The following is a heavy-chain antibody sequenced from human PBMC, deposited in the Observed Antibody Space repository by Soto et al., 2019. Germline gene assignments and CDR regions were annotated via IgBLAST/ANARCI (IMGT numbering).Heavy chain of an antibody. D-gene: IGHD6-13*01. V-gene: IGHV3-7*01. J-gene: IGHJ3*01. CDR3: AKIGSSTWYTWAFDV. Sequence: GGSLRLSCAASGFSFGDYWMNWVLQGPGKGLEWVANIKEDGSEKYYVDSVKGRFTISRDNAKNSLYLQMNSLRAEDTAVYYCAKIGSSTWYTWAFDVWGQGAMDTVS. CDR2: IKEDGSEK. CDR1: GFSFGDYW.